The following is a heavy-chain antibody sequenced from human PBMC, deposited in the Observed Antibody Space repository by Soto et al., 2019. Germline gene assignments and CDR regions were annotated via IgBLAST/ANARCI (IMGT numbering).Heavy chain of an antibody. Sequence: SVKVSFKAAGGTYSVYAVSWVRPAPGQGLEWMGGIIPIFGTANYAQKFQGRVTITADESTSTAYMELSSLRSEDTAVYYCAREIRDSSGYYSPNFDYWGQGTLVTLSS. CDR1: GGTYSVYA. V-gene: IGHV1-69*13. D-gene: IGHD3-22*01. CDR3: AREIRDSSGYYSPNFDY. CDR2: IIPIFGTA. J-gene: IGHJ4*02.